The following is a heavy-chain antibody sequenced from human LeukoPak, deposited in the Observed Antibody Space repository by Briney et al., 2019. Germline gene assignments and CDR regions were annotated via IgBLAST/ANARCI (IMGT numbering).Heavy chain of an antibody. D-gene: IGHD3-22*01. CDR1: GFTFSSYA. Sequence: GGSLRLSCAASGFTFSSYAMSWVRQAPGKGLEWVSTISYSGGGTYYADSVKGRFTISRDFSKNTVFLHMNSLRAEDTAMYYCARGDDSGYYDYFDYWGQGALVTVSS. J-gene: IGHJ4*02. CDR2: ISYSGGGT. CDR3: ARGDDSGYYDYFDY. V-gene: IGHV3-23*01.